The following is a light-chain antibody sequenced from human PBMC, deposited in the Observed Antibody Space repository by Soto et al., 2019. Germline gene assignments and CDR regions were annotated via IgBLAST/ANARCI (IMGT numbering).Light chain of an antibody. J-gene: IGKJ1*01. CDR3: QQYNKWPRT. V-gene: IGKV3-15*01. Sequence: EIVMTQSPATVPVSPGERGTLSCRASQSVSIDLAWYQQKPGQAPRLLIYGASTRATDIPATFTGSGSGTEFTLTISSLQSEDIAVYYCQQYNKWPRTFGQGTKVDIK. CDR2: GAS. CDR1: QSVSID.